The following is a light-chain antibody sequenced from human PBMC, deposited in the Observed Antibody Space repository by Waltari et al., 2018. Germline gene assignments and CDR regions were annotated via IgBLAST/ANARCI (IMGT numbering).Light chain of an antibody. Sequence: QSVLTQPPSVSGTTGQRVTIPCSGSGSNIGTNYVYWCQQLPGAAPKLLIYRNDQRPSGVPDRFSGSKSGTLASLAISGLRSEDEADYYCAAWDVTLSGFWVFGGGTKLTVL. CDR3: AAWDVTLSGFWV. V-gene: IGLV1-47*01. J-gene: IGLJ3*02. CDR2: RND. CDR1: GSNIGTNY.